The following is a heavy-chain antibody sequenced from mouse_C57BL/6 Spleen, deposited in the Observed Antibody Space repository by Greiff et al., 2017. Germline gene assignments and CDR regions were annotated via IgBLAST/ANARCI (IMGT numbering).Heavy chain of an antibody. CDR3: ASDGSSYVYAY. CDR2: IHPNSGST. J-gene: IGHJ3*01. Sequence: VQLQQPGAELVKPGASVKLSCKASGYTFTSYWMHWVKQRPGQGLEWIGMIHPNSGSTNYNEKFKSKATLTVDKSSSTAYMQLSSLTSEDSAVYYCASDGSSYVYAYWGQGTLVTVSA. D-gene: IGHD1-1*01. CDR1: GYTFTSYW. V-gene: IGHV1-64*01.